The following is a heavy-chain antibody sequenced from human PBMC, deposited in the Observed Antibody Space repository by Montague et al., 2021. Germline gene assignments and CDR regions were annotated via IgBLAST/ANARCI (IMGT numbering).Heavy chain of an antibody. Sequence: SETLSLTCTVSGGSISSSTHYWGWIRQTPGKGLDWIGSIFRNGDSFYNPSLKSPVIISVDTSGNQFSLRLTSVTAADTAVYFCARHWEGGSCTRAIDYWGQGILVTVSS. CDR1: GGSISSSTHY. V-gene: IGHV4-39*01. CDR3: ARHWEGGSCTRAIDY. J-gene: IGHJ4*02. CDR2: IFRNGDS. D-gene: IGHD1-26*01.